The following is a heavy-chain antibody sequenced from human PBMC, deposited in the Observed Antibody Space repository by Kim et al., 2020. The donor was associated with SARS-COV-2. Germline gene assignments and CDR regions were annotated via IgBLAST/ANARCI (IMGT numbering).Heavy chain of an antibody. V-gene: IGHV1-69*01. D-gene: IGHD2-21*01. Sequence: KCQGRVTITADESTSTADMELSSLRSEDTAVYYCAREGVYCGGDCYAFDIWGQGTMVTVSS. J-gene: IGHJ3*02. CDR3: AREGVYCGGDCYAFDI.